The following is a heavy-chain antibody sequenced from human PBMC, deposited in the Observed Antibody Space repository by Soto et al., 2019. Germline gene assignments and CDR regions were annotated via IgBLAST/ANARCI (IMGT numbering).Heavy chain of an antibody. CDR1: GFSFIGSA. J-gene: IGHJ6*02. V-gene: IGHV1-58*01. CDR3: AREGVRGMDV. D-gene: IGHD3-16*01. Sequence: GASVKVSCKASGFSFIGSAVQWVRQARGQRLEWIGWIVVGSGITKYAQNYQERVSMTRNTSISTAYMELSSLRSEDTAVYYCAREGVRGMDVWGQGTTVTVSS. CDR2: IVVGSGIT.